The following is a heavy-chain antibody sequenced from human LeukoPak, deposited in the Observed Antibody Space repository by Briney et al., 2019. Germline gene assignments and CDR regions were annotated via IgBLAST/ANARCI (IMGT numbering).Heavy chain of an antibody. Sequence: GGSLRLSCAASGFTFSSYAMSWVRQAPGKGLEWVSAISGSGGSTYYADSVKGRFTISRDNSKNTQYLQMNSLRAEDTAVYYCARGVAATGDFDYWGQGTLVTVSS. CDR3: ARGVAATGDFDY. CDR2: ISGSGGST. D-gene: IGHD2-15*01. J-gene: IGHJ4*02. V-gene: IGHV3-23*01. CDR1: GFTFSSYA.